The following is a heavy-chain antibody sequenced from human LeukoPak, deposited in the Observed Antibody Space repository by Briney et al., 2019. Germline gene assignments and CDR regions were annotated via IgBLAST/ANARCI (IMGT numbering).Heavy chain of an antibody. CDR1: SGSIGSNS. D-gene: IGHD6-19*01. Sequence: SETLSLTCTVSSGSIGSNSWSWIRQPPGKGLEWIGYIYNSGSANYNPSLKSRVTISVDTSKNQFSLKLSSVTAADTAVYYCARSHSSGWSKFDPWGQGTLVTISS. CDR2: IYNSGSA. V-gene: IGHV4-59*01. CDR3: ARSHSSGWSKFDP. J-gene: IGHJ5*02.